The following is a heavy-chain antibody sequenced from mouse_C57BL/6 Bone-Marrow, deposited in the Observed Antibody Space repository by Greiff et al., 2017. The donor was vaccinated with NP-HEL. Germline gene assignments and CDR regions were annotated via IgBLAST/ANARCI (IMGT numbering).Heavy chain of an antibody. J-gene: IGHJ2*01. D-gene: IGHD2-3*01. Sequence: QVQLQQSGAELARPGASVKLSCKASGYTFTSYGISWVKQRTGQGLEWIGEIYPRSGNTYYNEKFKGKATLTADKSSSTAYMELRSLTSEDSAVYFCARIYDGYYDWGQGTTLTVSS. CDR2: IYPRSGNT. CDR3: ARIYDGYYD. V-gene: IGHV1-81*01. CDR1: GYTFTSYG.